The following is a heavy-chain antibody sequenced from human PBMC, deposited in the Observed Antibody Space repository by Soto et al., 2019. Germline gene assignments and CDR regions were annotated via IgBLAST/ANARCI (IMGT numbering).Heavy chain of an antibody. CDR3: ARPSIAARRGMSYYYYGMDV. CDR2: IIPIFGTA. V-gene: IGHV1-69*06. J-gene: IGHJ6*02. Sequence: ASVKVSCKASGGTFSSYAISWVRQAPGQGLEWMGGIIPIFGTANYAQKFQGRVTITADKSTSTAYMELSSLRSEDTAVYYCARPSIAARRGMSYYYYGMDVWGQGTTVTVSS. D-gene: IGHD6-6*01. CDR1: GGTFSSYA.